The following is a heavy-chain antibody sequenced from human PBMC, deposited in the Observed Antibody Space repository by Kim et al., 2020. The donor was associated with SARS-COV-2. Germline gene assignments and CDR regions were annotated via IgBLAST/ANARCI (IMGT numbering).Heavy chain of an antibody. Sequence: GGSLRLSCAASGFTFSSYSMNWVRQAPGKGLEWVSSISSSSSYIYYADSVKGRFTISRDNAKNSLYLQMNSLRAEDTAVYYCALRKGRFLDPDAPFDPWGQGTLVTVSS. D-gene: IGHD3-3*01. J-gene: IGHJ5*02. CDR2: ISSSSSYI. V-gene: IGHV3-21*01. CDR3: ALRKGRFLDPDAPFDP. CDR1: GFTFSSYS.